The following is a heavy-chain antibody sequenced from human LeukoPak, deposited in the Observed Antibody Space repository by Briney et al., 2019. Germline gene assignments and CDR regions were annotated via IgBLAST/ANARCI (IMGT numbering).Heavy chain of an antibody. Sequence: SETLSLTCTVSGGSISSGSHDCSWIRQPAGKGLEWIGRIYTSGSTNYNPSLKSRVTISIDTSKNQFSLMLTSVTAPDTAVHYCARDGWFAESRYIDLWGRGTLVTVSS. J-gene: IGHJ2*01. CDR1: GGSISSGSHD. D-gene: IGHD3-10*01. CDR2: IYTSGST. CDR3: ARDGWFAESRYIDL. V-gene: IGHV4-61*02.